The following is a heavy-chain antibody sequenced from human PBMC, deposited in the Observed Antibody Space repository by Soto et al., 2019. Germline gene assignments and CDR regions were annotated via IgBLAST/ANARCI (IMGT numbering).Heavy chain of an antibody. J-gene: IGHJ6*02. CDR2: INAGNGNT. D-gene: IGHD1-26*01. V-gene: IGHV1-3*01. CDR1: GYTFTSYA. CDR3: AREEVGYYYYGMGV. Sequence: ASVKVSCKASGYTFTSYAMHWVRQAPGQRLEWMGWINAGNGNTKYSQKFQGRVTITRDTSASTAYMELSSLRSEDTAVYYCAREEVGYYYYGMGVWGQGTTVTVSS.